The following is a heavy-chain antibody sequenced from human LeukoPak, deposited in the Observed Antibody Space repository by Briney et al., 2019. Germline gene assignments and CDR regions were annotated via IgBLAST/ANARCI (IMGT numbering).Heavy chain of an antibody. CDR2: IYHSGST. V-gene: IGHV4-4*02. Sequence: SSETLSLTCAVSGGSISSSKWWTWVRQPPGKGLEWIGEIYHSGSTNYKPSLKSRVTISVDTSKNQFSLKLSSVTAADTAVYYCARQTRYYFDYWGQGTLVTVSS. J-gene: IGHJ4*02. CDR1: GGSISSSKW. CDR3: ARQTRYYFDY.